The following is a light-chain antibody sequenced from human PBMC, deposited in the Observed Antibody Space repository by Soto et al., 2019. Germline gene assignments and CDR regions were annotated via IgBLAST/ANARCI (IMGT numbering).Light chain of an antibody. Sequence: QSVLTQPASVSGSPGQSITISCTGTSSDVGGYNYVSWYQQHPGKAPKLMIYDVSNRPSGVSNRFSGSKSGSTASLTISGLQAEDEADYYCSSYTSSSFYVFGTGTKVTVL. CDR2: DVS. CDR1: SSDVGGYNY. V-gene: IGLV2-14*01. CDR3: SSYTSSSFYV. J-gene: IGLJ1*01.